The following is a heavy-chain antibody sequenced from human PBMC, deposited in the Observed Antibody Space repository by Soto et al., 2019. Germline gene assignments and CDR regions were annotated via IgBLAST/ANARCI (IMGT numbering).Heavy chain of an antibody. D-gene: IGHD3-9*01. CDR2: IIPIFGTA. CDR3: AALDGLVRFPPSWFDP. CDR1: GGTFSSYA. V-gene: IGHV1-69*13. Sequence: SVKVSCKASGGTFSSYAISWVRQAPVQGLEWMGGIIPIFGTANYAQKFQGRVTITADESTSTAYMELSSLRSEDTVVYYCAALDGLVRFPPSWFDPWGQGTLVTVSS. J-gene: IGHJ5*02.